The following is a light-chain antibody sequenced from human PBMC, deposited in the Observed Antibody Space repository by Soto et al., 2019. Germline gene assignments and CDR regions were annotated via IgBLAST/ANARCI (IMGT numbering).Light chain of an antibody. CDR2: DAS. J-gene: IGKJ1*01. CDR3: QQRSEWPRT. V-gene: IGKV3-11*01. CDR1: QSISSS. Sequence: EIVLTQSPATLFLSPGERATLSCSASQSISSSLAWYQQKPGQAPRLLIYDASTRATGFPARFSGSGSGTDFTLTIGSLEPEDFAVYYCQQRSEWPRTFGQGTKVEIK.